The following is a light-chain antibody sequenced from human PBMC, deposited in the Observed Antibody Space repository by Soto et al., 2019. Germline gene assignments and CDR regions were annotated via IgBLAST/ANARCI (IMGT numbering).Light chain of an antibody. CDR3: QLHSTWPPYT. CDR2: DSS. V-gene: IGKV3-11*01. J-gene: IGKJ2*01. Sequence: EIVLTQSPATLSLSPGERATLSCRASQSAGTYLAWYQQKPGQAPRLLIYDSSNRATGMPARFGGSGSGTDFPLTISSLEPEDFAVYYCQLHSTWPPYTFGQGTRLELK. CDR1: QSAGTY.